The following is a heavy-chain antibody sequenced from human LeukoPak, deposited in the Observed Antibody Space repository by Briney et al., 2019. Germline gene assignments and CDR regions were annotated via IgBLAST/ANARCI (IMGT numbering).Heavy chain of an antibody. V-gene: IGHV4-39*07. D-gene: IGHD5-18*01. J-gene: IGHJ4*02. CDR3: ARVVRGAAGVGGYSYGSLDY. CDR1: GGSISSSSYY. CDR2: IYYSGST. Sequence: PSEILSLTCTVSGGSISSSSYYWGWIRQPPGKGLEWIGSIYYSGSTYYNPSLKSRVTISVDTSKNQFSLKLSSVTAADTAVYYCARVVRGAAGVGGYSYGSLDYWGQGTLVTVSS.